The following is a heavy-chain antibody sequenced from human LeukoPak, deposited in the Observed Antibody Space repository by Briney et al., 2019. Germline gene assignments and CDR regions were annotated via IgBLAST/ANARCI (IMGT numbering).Heavy chain of an antibody. D-gene: IGHD6-13*01. CDR3: ARDWEMATIAAAALGY. V-gene: IGHV3-48*02. CDR2: ISSSSSMK. J-gene: IGHJ4*02. CDR1: GFTFSSFS. Sequence: GRSLRLSCAASGFTFSSFSMNWVRQAPGKGLEWVSYISSSSSMKYYAGSVKGRFTISRDNAKNSLYLQMNSLRDEDTAVYYCARDWEMATIAAAALGYWGQGTRVTVSS.